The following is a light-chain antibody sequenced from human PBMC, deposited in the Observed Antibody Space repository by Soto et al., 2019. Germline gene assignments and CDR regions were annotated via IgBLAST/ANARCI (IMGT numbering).Light chain of an antibody. V-gene: IGKV1-5*03. CDR1: QSISSW. J-gene: IGKJ1*01. CDR3: QHYDTYPWT. CDR2: KAS. Sequence: DIQMTQSPSTLSASVGDRVTITCRANQSISSWLAWYQQKPGKAPKLLISKASSLESGVPSRFSGSGSGTEFTLTISGLQPGDFATYYCQHYDTYPWTFGQGTKVEI.